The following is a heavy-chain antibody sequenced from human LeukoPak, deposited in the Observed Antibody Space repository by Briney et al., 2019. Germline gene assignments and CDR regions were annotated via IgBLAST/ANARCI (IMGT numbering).Heavy chain of an antibody. J-gene: IGHJ6*04. CDR1: GGSFSGYY. Sequence: SETLSLTCAVYGGSFSGYYWSWLRQPPGKGLEWIGEINHSGSTNYNPSLKSRVTISVDTSKNQFSLKLSSVTAADTAVYYCARGGMVRSYYYGMDVWSKGTTVTVSS. V-gene: IGHV4-34*01. CDR3: ARGGMVRSYYYGMDV. D-gene: IGHD3-10*01. CDR2: INHSGST.